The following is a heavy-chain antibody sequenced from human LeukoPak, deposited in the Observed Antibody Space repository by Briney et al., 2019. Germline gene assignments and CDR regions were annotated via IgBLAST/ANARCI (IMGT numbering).Heavy chain of an antibody. CDR3: ARINSGYDLSSSWYPNWFDP. V-gene: IGHV4-59*01. D-gene: IGHD6-13*01. CDR1: GGSISTYY. J-gene: IGHJ5*02. Sequence: PSETLSLTCIVSGGSISTYYWSWIRQPPGEGLEWIGNIHYTGKTNYNPSLKSRVTMSVETSKNHFSVRLTSVTAADTAVYYCARINSGYDLSSSWYPNWFDPWGQGALVTVSS. CDR2: IHYTGKT.